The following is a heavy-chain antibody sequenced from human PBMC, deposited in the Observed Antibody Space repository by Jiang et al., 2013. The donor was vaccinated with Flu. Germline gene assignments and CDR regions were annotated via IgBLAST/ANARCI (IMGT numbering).Heavy chain of an antibody. CDR1: GYTFTGYY. CDR3: ARGLYYDFWSGYYDY. J-gene: IGHJ4*02. D-gene: IGHD3-3*01. V-gene: IGHV1-2*04. CDR2: INPNSGGT. Sequence: GAEVKKPGASVKVSCKASGYTFTGYYMHWVRQAPGQGLEWMGWINPNSGGTNYAQKFQGWVTMTRDTSISTAYMELSRLRSDDTAVYYCARGLYYDFWSGYYDYWGQGTLVTVSS.